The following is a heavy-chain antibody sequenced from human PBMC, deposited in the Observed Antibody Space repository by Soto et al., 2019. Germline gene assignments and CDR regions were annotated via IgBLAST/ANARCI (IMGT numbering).Heavy chain of an antibody. J-gene: IGHJ3*02. V-gene: IGHV3-30*14. CDR3: ARADSGWWKEAFDI. Sequence: QVQLVESGGGVVQPGRSLRLSCAASGFTFSSYAMHWVRQAPGKGLEWVAVISYDGSNKYYADSVKGRFTISRDNSKNTLYLQMNSLRTEDTAVYSCARADSGWWKEAFDIWGQGTMVTVSS. D-gene: IGHD6-19*01. CDR2: ISYDGSNK. CDR1: GFTFSSYA.